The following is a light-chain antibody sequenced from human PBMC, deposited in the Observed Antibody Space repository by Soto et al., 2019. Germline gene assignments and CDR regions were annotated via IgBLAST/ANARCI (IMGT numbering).Light chain of an antibody. J-gene: IGKJ1*01. V-gene: IGKV3-15*01. Sequence: EIVMTQSPATLSVSLGERVSLSCRATQSLSSNLAWYRQKPGQAPRLLIYGASTRATGIPARFSGSGSGTEFTLTISRLQSEDFAVYYCQQYDNWPLTFGQGTKVEIK. CDR1: QSLSSN. CDR2: GAS. CDR3: QQYDNWPLT.